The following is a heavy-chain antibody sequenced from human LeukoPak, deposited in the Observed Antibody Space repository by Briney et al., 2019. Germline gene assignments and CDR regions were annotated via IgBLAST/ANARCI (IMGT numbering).Heavy chain of an antibody. CDR3: ARYFVVVVAATAAFDI. Sequence: SETLSLTCTVSGGSISSYYWSWIRQPAGKGLEWIGRIYTSGSTNYNPSLKSRVTISVDTSKNQFSLKLSSVTAADTAVYYCARYFVVVVAATAAFDIWGQGTMVTVSS. J-gene: IGHJ3*02. CDR2: IYTSGST. V-gene: IGHV4-4*07. D-gene: IGHD2-15*01. CDR1: GGSISSYY.